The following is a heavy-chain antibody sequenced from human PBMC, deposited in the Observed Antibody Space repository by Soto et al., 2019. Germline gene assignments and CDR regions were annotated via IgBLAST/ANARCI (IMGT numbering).Heavy chain of an antibody. CDR2: ISYDGSNK. D-gene: IGHD1-26*01. Sequence: GGSLRLSCAASGFTFSSYVMHWVRQAPGKGLEWVAVISYDGSNKYYADSVKGRFTISRDNSKNTLYLQMNSLRAEDTAVYYCATPGSGSYYGPFDYWGQGTLVTVSS. J-gene: IGHJ4*02. V-gene: IGHV3-30*03. CDR1: GFTFSSYV. CDR3: ATPGSGSYYGPFDY.